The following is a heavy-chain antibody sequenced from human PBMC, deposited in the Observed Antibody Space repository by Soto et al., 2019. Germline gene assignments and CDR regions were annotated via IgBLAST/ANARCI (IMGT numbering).Heavy chain of an antibody. CDR2: IFSNDEK. CDR3: ARRKADYYYHYGMDV. Sequence: QVTLKESGPVLVKPTETLTLTCTVSGFSLSNARMGVSWIRQPPGKALEGLAHIFSNDEKSYSTSLKSRLTISKDTSKSQVVLTMTNMDPVDTAAYYCARRKADYYYHYGMDVWGQGTTVTVSS. V-gene: IGHV2-26*01. J-gene: IGHJ6*02. CDR1: GFSLSNARMG.